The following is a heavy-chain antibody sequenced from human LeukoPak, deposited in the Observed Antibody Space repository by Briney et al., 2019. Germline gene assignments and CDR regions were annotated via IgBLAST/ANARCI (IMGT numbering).Heavy chain of an antibody. CDR3: ARYAYYDSSGCVDY. CDR2: MNPNSGNT. D-gene: IGHD3-22*01. V-gene: IGHV1-8*03. J-gene: IGHJ4*02. CDR1: GYTFTSYD. Sequence: ASVKVSCKASGYTFTSYDINWVRQATGQGLERMGWMNPNSGNTGYAQKFQGRVTITRNTSISTAYMELSSLRSEDTAVYYCARYAYYDSSGCVDYWGQGTLVTVSS.